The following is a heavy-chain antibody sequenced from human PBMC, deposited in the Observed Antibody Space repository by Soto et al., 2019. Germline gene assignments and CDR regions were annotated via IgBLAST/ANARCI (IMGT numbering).Heavy chain of an antibody. CDR1: GGSISSGGYY. CDR2: IYYSGST. D-gene: IGHD6-13*01. V-gene: IGHV4-31*03. Sequence: SETLSLTCTVSGGSISSGGYYWSWIRQHPGKGLEWIGYIYYSGSTYYNPSLKSRVTISVDTSKNQFSLTLSSVTAADTAVYYCARGIAAATSPAFDIWGQGTMVTVSS. J-gene: IGHJ3*02. CDR3: ARGIAAATSPAFDI.